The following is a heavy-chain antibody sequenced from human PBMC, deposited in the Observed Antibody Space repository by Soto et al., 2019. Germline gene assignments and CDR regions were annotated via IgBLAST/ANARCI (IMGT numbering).Heavy chain of an antibody. V-gene: IGHV6-1*01. Sequence: SQTLSLTCAISGDSVSSNSAVWNWIRQSPLRGLEWLGRTYYRSKWYNDYAVSVESRITIKPDTSKNQVSLQLNSVTPEDTGVDYCTRHPRENWFDPWGQGTLVTLSS. CDR3: TRHPRENWFDP. CDR1: GDSVSSNSAV. CDR2: TYYRSKWYN. J-gene: IGHJ5*02.